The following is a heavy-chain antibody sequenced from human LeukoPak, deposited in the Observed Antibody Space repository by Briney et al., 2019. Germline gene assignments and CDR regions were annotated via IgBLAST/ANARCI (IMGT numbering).Heavy chain of an antibody. CDR3: AKDGEITGNFDY. CDR1: GFTFSSYA. Sequence: GGSLRLSCAASGFTFSSYAMSWVRQAPGKGLEWVSAISGSGGSTYYADSVKGRFTISRDNSKNMLYLQMNSLRAEDTAVYYCAKDGEITGNFDYWGQGTLVTVSS. V-gene: IGHV3-23*01. CDR2: ISGSGGST. J-gene: IGHJ4*02. D-gene: IGHD1-20*01.